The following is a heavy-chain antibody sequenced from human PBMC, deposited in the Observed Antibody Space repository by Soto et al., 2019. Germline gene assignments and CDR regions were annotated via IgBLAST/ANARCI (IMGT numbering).Heavy chain of an antibody. V-gene: IGHV1-69*15. CDR3: ARDNRDVYDVYYAFDY. D-gene: IGHD3-16*01. CDR2: IIPIFGTT. CDR1: GGTFSNYA. J-gene: IGHJ4*02. Sequence: VSCKASGGTFSNYAITWVRQAPGQGLEWVARIIPIFGTTNVAQKFQGRVTITADESTTTTYMELSGLTSEDTAIYYCARDNRDVYDVYYAFDYWGQGALVTVSS.